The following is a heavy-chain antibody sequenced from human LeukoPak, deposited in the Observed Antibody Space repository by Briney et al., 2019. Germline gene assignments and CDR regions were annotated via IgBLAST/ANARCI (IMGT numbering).Heavy chain of an antibody. V-gene: IGHV1-46*01. D-gene: IGHD2-2*01. CDR3: ARDGLGYCSSTSCLVFDY. CDR2: INPSGGST. J-gene: IGHJ4*02. Sequence: ASVKVSCKASGYTFTSYYMHWVRQAPGQGLEWMGIINPSGGSTSYAQKFQGRVTMTRDTSTSTVYMELRSLRSDDTAVYYCARDGLGYCSSTSCLVFDYWGQGTLVTVSS. CDR1: GYTFTSYY.